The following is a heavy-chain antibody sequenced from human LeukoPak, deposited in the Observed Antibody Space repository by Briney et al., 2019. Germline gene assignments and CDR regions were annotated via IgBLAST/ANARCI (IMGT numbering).Heavy chain of an antibody. Sequence: GGSLRLSCVASGFTFSSYAMHWVRQAPGKGLEWVAVISDDGSNRYYSDSVKGRFTVSRDSSKNTLCLQMNSLRAEDTAVYYCAKDLRIRAGVPDYCGQGTLVTVSS. V-gene: IGHV3-30-3*01. CDR1: GFTFSSYA. CDR3: AKDLRIRAGVPDY. J-gene: IGHJ4*02. D-gene: IGHD2-8*01. CDR2: ISDDGSNR.